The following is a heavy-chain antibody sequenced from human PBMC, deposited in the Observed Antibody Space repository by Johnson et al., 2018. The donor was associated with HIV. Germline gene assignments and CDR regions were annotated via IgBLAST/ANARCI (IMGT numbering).Heavy chain of an antibody. J-gene: IGHJ3*02. D-gene: IGHD4-17*01. CDR1: GFSFDDYG. Sequence: VQLVEAGGGMVRPGGSLRLSCAASGFSFDDYGMNWVRQAPGKGLEWVCGIDGNGGNKRYAESVKGRFTISRDNAKNSLYLQMKSLRAEDTALYYCAGDKYGVPSGAFDIWGQGTMVSVSS. V-gene: IGHV3-20*04. CDR3: AGDKYGVPSGAFDI. CDR2: IDGNGGNK.